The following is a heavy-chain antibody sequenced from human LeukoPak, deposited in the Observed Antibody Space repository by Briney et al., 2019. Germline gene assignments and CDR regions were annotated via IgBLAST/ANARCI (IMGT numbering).Heavy chain of an antibody. CDR2: ISAYNGNT. CDR3: ARNRIQLWLGYYYYGMDV. CDR1: GYTFTSYG. D-gene: IGHD5-18*01. J-gene: IGHJ6*02. V-gene: IGHV1-18*01. Sequence: ASVTVSCKASGYTFTSYGISWVRQAPGQGGEGVGWISAYNGNTNYAQKLQGRVTMTTDTSTSTAYMELRSLRSGDTAVYYCARNRIQLWLGYYYYGMDVWGQGTTVTVSS.